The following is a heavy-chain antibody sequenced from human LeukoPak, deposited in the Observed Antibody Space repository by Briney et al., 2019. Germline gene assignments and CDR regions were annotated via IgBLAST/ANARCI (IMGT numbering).Heavy chain of an antibody. V-gene: IGHV3-23*01. CDR2: ISVSGDST. J-gene: IGHJ4*02. Sequence: GGSLRLSCAASGFTFTSYVMTWVRQAPGKGLDWVSGISVSGDSTYYADSVKDRFTVSRDNSKNTLYPQMNSLGAEDTAMYFCATGYYGSSGYYYFDHWGQGAMVTVSS. CDR3: ATGYYGSSGYYYFDH. CDR1: GFTFTSYV. D-gene: IGHD3-22*01.